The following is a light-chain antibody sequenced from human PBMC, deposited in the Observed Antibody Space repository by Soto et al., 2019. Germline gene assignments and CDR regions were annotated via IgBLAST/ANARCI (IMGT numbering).Light chain of an antibody. CDR1: QTINGY. Sequence: DIQMTQSPSSLYASVGDRVTITCPASQTINGYLNWYQQKPGKAPKLLIYGASDLQSGVPSRFSGSGSVADFTLTISCLEPEDFATYYCQQSYDMSITFGQGTRLEIK. CDR2: GAS. J-gene: IGKJ5*01. V-gene: IGKV1-39*01. CDR3: QQSYDMSIT.